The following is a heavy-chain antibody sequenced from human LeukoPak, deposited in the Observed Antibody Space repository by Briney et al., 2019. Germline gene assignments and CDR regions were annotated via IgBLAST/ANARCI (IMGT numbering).Heavy chain of an antibody. CDR2: INPNRGGR. CDR1: GYTFTGYY. J-gene: IGHJ6*02. CDR3: ARDVSPLSSGSYEVFYYGMDV. V-gene: IGHV1-2*02. D-gene: IGHD6-19*01. Sequence: ASVTVSFKASGYTFTGYYIHWVRQAPGQGLAWMGWINPNRGGRKYAQKFEGRVTITRDTSITTAYMEVSRLRSDDTAMYYCARDVSPLSSGSYEVFYYGMDVWGQGTTVTVSS.